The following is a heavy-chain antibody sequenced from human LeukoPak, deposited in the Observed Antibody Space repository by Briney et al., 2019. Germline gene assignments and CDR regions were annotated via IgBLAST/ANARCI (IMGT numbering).Heavy chain of an antibody. CDR3: ARDRGQGSFHDAFGI. CDR2: ISYDGSNK. J-gene: IGHJ3*02. V-gene: IGHV3-30-3*01. Sequence: GGSLRLSCAASGFTFSSYAMHWVRQAPGKGLEWVAVISYDGSNKYYADSVKGRFTISRDNSKNTLYLQMNSLRAEDTAVYYCARDRGQGSFHDAFGIWGQGTMVTVSS. CDR1: GFTFSSYA. D-gene: IGHD3-10*01.